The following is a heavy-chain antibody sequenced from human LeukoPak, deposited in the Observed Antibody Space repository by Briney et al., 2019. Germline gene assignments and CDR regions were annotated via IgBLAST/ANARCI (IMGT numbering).Heavy chain of an antibody. CDR1: GFTFSSYS. CDR2: ISSSSSYI. CDR3: AGGGYSSGQKNDY. Sequence: GGSLRLSCAASGFTFSSYSMNWVRQAPGKGLEWVSSISSSSSYIYYADSVKGRFTISRDNAKNSLYLQMNSLRAEDTAVYYCAGGGYSSGQKNDYWGQGTLVTVSS. J-gene: IGHJ4*02. V-gene: IGHV3-21*01. D-gene: IGHD6-19*01.